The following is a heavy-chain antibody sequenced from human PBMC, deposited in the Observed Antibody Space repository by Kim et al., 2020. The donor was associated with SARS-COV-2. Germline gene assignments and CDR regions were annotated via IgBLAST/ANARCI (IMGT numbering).Heavy chain of an antibody. CDR3: ARGYTTTWDSGY. Sequence: GGSLRLSCAASGFTFSSYAMHWVRQAPGKGLEWVAIISYDGSNKYYADSVKGRFTISRDNSKDTLYLQMNSLRAEDTAVYYCARGYTTTWDSGYWGQGTL. CDR1: GFTFSSYA. V-gene: IGHV3-30*04. D-gene: IGHD6-13*01. J-gene: IGHJ4*02. CDR2: ISYDGSNK.